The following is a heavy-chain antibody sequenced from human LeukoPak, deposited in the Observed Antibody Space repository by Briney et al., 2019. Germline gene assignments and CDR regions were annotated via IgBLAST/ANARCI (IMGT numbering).Heavy chain of an antibody. V-gene: IGHV5-51*01. CDR1: GYSFTSYW. D-gene: IGHD2-2*01. Sequence: GESLKISCKGSGYSFTSYWIGWVRQMPGKGLEWMGIIYPGDSDTRYSPPFQGQVTISAEKSISTAYLQWSSLKASDTAMYYCATLYSSTWPIYWGHGTLVTVSS. CDR2: IYPGDSDT. J-gene: IGHJ4*01. CDR3: ATLYSSTWPIY.